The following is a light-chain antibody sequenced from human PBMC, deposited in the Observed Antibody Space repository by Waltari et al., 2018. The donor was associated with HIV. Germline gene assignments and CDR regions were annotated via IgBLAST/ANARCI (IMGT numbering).Light chain of an antibody. Sequence: DIVMTQSPDSLAVSLGERATINCRSTPSIFYRSNSKNYLAWYQQKTGQSPKLLMVWSSTRESGVPDLFSGSGSGTDFALTISSLQAEDVAVYYCQQYYAAPGTFGQGTKLEIK. CDR3: QQYYAAPGT. J-gene: IGKJ2*01. CDR1: PSIFYRSNSKNY. V-gene: IGKV4-1*01. CDR2: WSS.